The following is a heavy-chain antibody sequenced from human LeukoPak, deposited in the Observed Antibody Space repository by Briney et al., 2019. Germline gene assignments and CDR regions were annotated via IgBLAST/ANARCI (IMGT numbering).Heavy chain of an antibody. CDR1: GFTFSSYA. CDR3: AKDRAIAAAGTRWAPSFDY. V-gene: IGHV3-23*01. D-gene: IGHD6-13*01. J-gene: IGHJ4*02. CDR2: ISGSGGST. Sequence: PGGPLRLSCAASGFTFSSYAMSWVRQAPGKGLEWVSAISGSGGSTYYADSVKGRFTISRDNSKNTLYLQMNSLRAEDTAVYYCAKDRAIAAAGTRWAPSFDYWGQGTLVTVSS.